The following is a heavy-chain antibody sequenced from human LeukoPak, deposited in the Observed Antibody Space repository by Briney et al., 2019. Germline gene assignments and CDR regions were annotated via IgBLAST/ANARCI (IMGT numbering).Heavy chain of an antibody. V-gene: IGHV3-11*01. Sequence: PGGSLRLSCAASGFTFSDYYMSWIRQAPGKGLEWVSYISSSGTTIYYADSVKGRFTISRDNAKNSLYLQMNSLRVEDTAVYYCARGAYDSTGWNYYGMDVWGQGTTVTVSS. J-gene: IGHJ6*02. CDR2: ISSSGTTI. CDR1: GFTFSDYY. CDR3: ARGAYDSTGWNYYGMDV. D-gene: IGHD3-22*01.